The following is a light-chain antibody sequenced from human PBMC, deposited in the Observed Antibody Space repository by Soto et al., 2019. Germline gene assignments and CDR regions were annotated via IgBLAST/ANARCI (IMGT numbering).Light chain of an antibody. CDR2: AAS. Sequence: DIQMTQSPSSLSASVGDRVPITCRASQIISTYLNWYQQRAGLAPRLLIYAASSLQSGVPPRFSGSGSGTDFTLTISSLQPEDFATYFCQQTYSAPPTFGQGTKVDIK. J-gene: IGKJ1*01. V-gene: IGKV1-39*01. CDR3: QQTYSAPPT. CDR1: QIISTY.